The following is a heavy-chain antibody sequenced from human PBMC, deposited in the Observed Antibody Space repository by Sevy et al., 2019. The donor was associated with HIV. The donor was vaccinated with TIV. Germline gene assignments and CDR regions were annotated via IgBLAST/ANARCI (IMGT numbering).Heavy chain of an antibody. CDR3: ARDRGFSSTSEYGMDV. D-gene: IGHD2-2*01. CDR1: GGTFSEYA. CDR2: IIPIFGTA. Sequence: ASVKVSCKASGGTFSEYAMTWVRQAPGQGLEWMGGIIPIFGTANYAQKFQGRVTITADESTSTAYMELSSLRSEDTAVYYCARDRGFSSTSEYGMDVWGQGSTVTVSS. J-gene: IGHJ6*02. V-gene: IGHV1-69*13.